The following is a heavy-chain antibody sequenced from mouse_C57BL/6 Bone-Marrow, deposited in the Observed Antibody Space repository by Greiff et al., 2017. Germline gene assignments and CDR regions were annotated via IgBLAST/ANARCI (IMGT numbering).Heavy chain of an antibody. D-gene: IGHD3-3*01. J-gene: IGHJ2*01. CDR2: IRNKANGYTT. V-gene: IGHV7-3*01. Sequence: EVMLVESGGGLVQPGGSLSLSCAASGFTFTDYYMSWVRQPPGKALEWLGFIRNKANGYTTEYSASVKGRFTISRDNSQSILYLQMNALRAEDSATYSCARYIGCGGYLDYWGQGTTLTVSA. CDR3: ARYIGCGGYLDY. CDR1: GFTFTDYY.